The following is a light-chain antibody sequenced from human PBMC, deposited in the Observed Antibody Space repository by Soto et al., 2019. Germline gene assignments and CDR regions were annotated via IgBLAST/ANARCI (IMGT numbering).Light chain of an antibody. V-gene: IGKV3-15*01. Sequence: EVVMTQSPDTLSVSPGERATLSCRASQSVSANLAWYQHKPGQAPRLLIYAASLRATGIPARFSGSGSGTEFTLTISSLKSEDFAVYYCQQYNKWPPLTFGGGTKVDIK. CDR2: AAS. CDR1: QSVSAN. J-gene: IGKJ4*01. CDR3: QQYNKWPPLT.